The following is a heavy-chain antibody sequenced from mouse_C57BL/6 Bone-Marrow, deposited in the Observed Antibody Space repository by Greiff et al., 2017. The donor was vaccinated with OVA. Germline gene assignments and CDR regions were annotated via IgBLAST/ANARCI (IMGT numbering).Heavy chain of an antibody. CDR3: VVATHYYAMDY. CDR2: ISDGGSYT. J-gene: IGHJ4*01. D-gene: IGHD1-1*01. Sequence: EVHLVESGGGLVKPGGSLKLSCAASGFTFSSYAMSWVRQTPEKRLEWVATISDGGSYTYYPDNVKGRFTISRDNAKHNLYLQMSHLKSEDTAMYYCVVATHYYAMDYWGQGTSVTVSS. CDR1: GFTFSSYA. V-gene: IGHV5-4*01.